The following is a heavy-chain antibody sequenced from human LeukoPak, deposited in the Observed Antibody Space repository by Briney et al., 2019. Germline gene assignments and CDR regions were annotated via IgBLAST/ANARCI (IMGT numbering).Heavy chain of an antibody. CDR1: GFTFSSYS. CDR3: ARDRVGGYYYMDV. D-gene: IGHD3-10*01. V-gene: IGHV3-48*01. J-gene: IGHJ6*03. CDR2: ISSSSSTI. Sequence: GGSLRLSCAASGFTFSSYSMNWVRQAPGKGLEWVSYISSSSSTIYYANSVKGRFTISRDNAKNSLYLQMNSLRAEDTAVYYCARDRVGGYYYMDVRGKGTTVTVSS.